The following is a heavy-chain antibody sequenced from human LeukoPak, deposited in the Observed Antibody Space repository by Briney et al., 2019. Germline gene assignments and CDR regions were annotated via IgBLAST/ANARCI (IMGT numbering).Heavy chain of an antibody. D-gene: IGHD2-2*01. Sequence: SETLSLTCTVSGGSISSGDYYWSWIRQPPGKGLEWIGYIYYSGSTYYNPSLKSRVTISVDTSKNQFSLKLGSVTAADTAVYYCARDCSSTSCYVGYYGMDVWGQGTTVTVSS. CDR1: GGSISSGDYY. CDR2: IYYSGST. J-gene: IGHJ6*02. CDR3: ARDCSSTSCYVGYYGMDV. V-gene: IGHV4-30-4*01.